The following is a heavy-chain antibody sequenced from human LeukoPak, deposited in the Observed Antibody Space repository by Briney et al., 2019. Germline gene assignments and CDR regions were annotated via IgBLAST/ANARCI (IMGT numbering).Heavy chain of an antibody. Sequence: GGSLRLSCAASGFTVSSNYMSWVRQAPGKGLEWVSVIYNDGSTYYADSVKGRFTISRDKSKNTLYLQINSLRAEDTAVYYCARVPPFIVGATIDYWGQGTQVTVSS. CDR2: IYNDGST. V-gene: IGHV3-66*01. D-gene: IGHD1-26*01. CDR3: ARVPPFIVGATIDY. J-gene: IGHJ4*02. CDR1: GFTVSSNY.